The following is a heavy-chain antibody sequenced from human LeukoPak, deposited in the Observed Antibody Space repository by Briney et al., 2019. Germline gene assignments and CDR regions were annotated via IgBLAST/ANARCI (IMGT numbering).Heavy chain of an antibody. D-gene: IGHD3-16*01. V-gene: IGHV1-69*05. CDR3: ARGGTWPTNFDY. Sequence: ASVKVSCKASGGTFSSYAISWVRQAPGQGLEWMGGIIPIFGTANYAQKFQGRVTITTDESTSTAYMELSSLRSEDTAVYYCARGGTWPTNFDYWGQGTLVTASS. CDR1: GGTFSSYA. CDR2: IIPIFGTA. J-gene: IGHJ4*02.